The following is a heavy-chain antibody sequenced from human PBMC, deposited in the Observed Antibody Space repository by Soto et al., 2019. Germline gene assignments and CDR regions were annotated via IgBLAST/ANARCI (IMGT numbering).Heavy chain of an antibody. CDR3: TKRRNVLRFLEWSSGMEV. J-gene: IGHJ6*02. V-gene: IGHV3-30*18. CDR2: ISDDGSNK. D-gene: IGHD3-3*01. CDR1: GFTFSNYG. Sequence: LRLSCAASGFTFSNYGMHWVRQAPGKGLEWVAFISDDGSNKYYADSMKGRFTMSRDNSKSTLYLQMNSLRVEDTAVYYCTKRRNVLRFLEWSSGMEVWGPGPTLTL.